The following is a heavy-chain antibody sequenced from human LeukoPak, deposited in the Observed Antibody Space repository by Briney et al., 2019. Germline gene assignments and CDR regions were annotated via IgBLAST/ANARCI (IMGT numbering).Heavy chain of an antibody. J-gene: IGHJ4*02. D-gene: IGHD7-27*01. CDR1: GGSTSSGDYY. CDR2: ISHIGST. V-gene: IGHV4-30-4*01. Sequence: PSETLSLTCTVSGGSTSSGDYYWCWIRQTPGKGLEWIGYISHIGSTYYNPSLKGRVAMSIDTSKNQFSLKLSSVTAAGTAVYFCARDDLTGVIDLWGQGTLVTVSS. CDR3: ARDDLTGVIDL.